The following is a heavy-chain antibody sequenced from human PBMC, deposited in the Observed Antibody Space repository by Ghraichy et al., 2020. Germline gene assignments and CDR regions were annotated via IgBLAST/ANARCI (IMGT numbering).Heavy chain of an antibody. CDR3: AKDHSNYVSNYLGMDV. CDR2: ISYDGNNQ. CDR1: EFTFNHYG. Sequence: GGSLRLSCAASEFTFNHYGMHWVLQAPGKGLEWVAVISYDGNNQYYADSVKGRFTISRDNPKNTLYLQMSSLRAEDTAVYYCAKDHSNYVSNYLGMDVWGQGTTVTVS. V-gene: IGHV3-30*18. J-gene: IGHJ6*02. D-gene: IGHD4-11*01.